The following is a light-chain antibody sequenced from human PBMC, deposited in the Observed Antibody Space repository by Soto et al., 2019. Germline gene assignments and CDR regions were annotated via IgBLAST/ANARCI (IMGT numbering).Light chain of an antibody. Sequence: EIVLTQSPATLSLSPGERATLSCRASQSVAGYLAWYQQKPGQAPRLLISDASNRATGIPARFSGSGSGTDFALTISSLEPEDFAVSYCQQGSNWPPVYTFGQGTKLEIK. CDR3: QQGSNWPPVYT. J-gene: IGKJ2*01. CDR1: QSVAGY. V-gene: IGKV3-11*01. CDR2: DAS.